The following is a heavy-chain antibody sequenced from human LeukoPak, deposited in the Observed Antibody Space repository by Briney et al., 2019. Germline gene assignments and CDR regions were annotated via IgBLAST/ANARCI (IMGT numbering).Heavy chain of an antibody. J-gene: IGHJ6*04. Sequence: PSETLSLTCSVSGDSIYTSSYYWGWVRQSPGRGLEWIGNIYYSGATYYNPSLKSRVTISDDTSRNQFFLELRSVTAADTAIYYCAELGITMIGGVWGKGTTVTISS. CDR2: IYYSGAT. V-gene: IGHV4-39*07. D-gene: IGHD3-10*02. CDR1: GDSIYTSSYY. CDR3: AELGITMIGGV.